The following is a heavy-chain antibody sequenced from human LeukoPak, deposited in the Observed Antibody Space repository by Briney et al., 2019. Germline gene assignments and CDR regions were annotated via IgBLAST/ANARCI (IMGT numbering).Heavy chain of an antibody. J-gene: IGHJ6*03. CDR1: GGSISSGDYY. CDR2: IYYSGST. V-gene: IGHV4-30-4*01. D-gene: IGHD3-3*01. Sequence: SQTLSLTCTVSGGSISSGDYYWSWIRQPPGKGLEWIGYIYYSGSTYYNPSLKSRVTISVDTSKNQFSLKLSSVTAADTAVYYCASTPFFWSGSHYYMDVWGKGTTVTVSS. CDR3: ASTPFFWSGSHYYMDV.